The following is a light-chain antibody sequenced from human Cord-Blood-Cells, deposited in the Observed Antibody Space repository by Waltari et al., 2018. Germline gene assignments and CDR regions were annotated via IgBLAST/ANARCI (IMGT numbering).Light chain of an antibody. CDR2: GKN. Sequence: SSELTQDPAVSVALGQSVRITCQGDRLRSYYASWYQQKPGQAPVLVISGKNNRPSGIPDRFSGASSGNTASLTRTGAQAEDEAYNYCNSRDSCGKHGVFGGGTKLTVL. J-gene: IGLJ2*01. CDR3: NSRDSCGKHGV. V-gene: IGLV3-19*01. CDR1: RLRSYY.